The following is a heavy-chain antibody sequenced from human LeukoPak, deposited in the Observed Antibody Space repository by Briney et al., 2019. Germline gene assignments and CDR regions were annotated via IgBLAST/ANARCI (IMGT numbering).Heavy chain of an antibody. CDR3: ARDWRLGSIADN. D-gene: IGHD6-6*01. V-gene: IGHV1-69*13. CDR1: GYTFTGYY. CDR2: IIPIFGTA. J-gene: IGHJ4*02. Sequence: SVKVSCKASGYTFTGYYMHWVRQAPGQGLEWMGGIIPIFGTANYAQKFQGRVTITADESTSTAYMELSSLRSEDTAVYYCARDWRLGSIADNWGQGTLVTVSS.